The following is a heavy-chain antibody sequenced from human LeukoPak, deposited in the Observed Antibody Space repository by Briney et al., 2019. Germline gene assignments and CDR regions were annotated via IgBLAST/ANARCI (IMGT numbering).Heavy chain of an antibody. CDR1: GFTFSSYN. V-gene: IGHV3-21*01. D-gene: IGHD1-26*01. J-gene: IGHJ4*02. Sequence: PGGSLRLSCAASGFTFSSYNMNWVRQAPGKGLEWLLSISTTSSFIFYADSVKGRFTISRDNAKNSLSLQMNRLRVEDTAVYYCARDRFRGEGATDSWGQGTLVTVSS. CDR2: ISTTSSFI. CDR3: ARDRFRGEGATDS.